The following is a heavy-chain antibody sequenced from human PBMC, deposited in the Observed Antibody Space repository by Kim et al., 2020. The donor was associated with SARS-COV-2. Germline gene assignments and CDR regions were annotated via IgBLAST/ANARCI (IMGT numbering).Heavy chain of an antibody. V-gene: IGHV3-64*01. D-gene: IGHD3-10*01. J-gene: IGHJ4*02. CDR3: ARVSYSGSGSSFDY. CDR2: ISSDGDLT. CDR1: GITFSSYA. Sequence: GGSLRLSCAASGITFSSYAMHWVRQAPGKGLEYVSAISSDGDLTYYANSVKGRFAISRDNSKNTLYLQMGSLRAEDMAVYYCARVSYSGSGSSFDYWVQGTLVTVSS.